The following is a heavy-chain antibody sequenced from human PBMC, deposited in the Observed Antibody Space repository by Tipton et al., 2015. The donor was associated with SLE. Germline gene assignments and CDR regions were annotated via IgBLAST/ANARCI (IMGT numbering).Heavy chain of an antibody. CDR1: GGSIISYY. J-gene: IGHJ6*02. CDR2: IYYSGST. Sequence: TLSLTCTVSGGSIISYYWSWIRQPPGKGLEWIGYIYYSGSTNYNPSLKSRVTISVDTSKNQFSLKLSSVTAADTAVYYCARAGYSYGFSYYYYGMDVWGQGP. D-gene: IGHD5-18*01. CDR3: ARAGYSYGFSYYYYGMDV. V-gene: IGHV4-59*01.